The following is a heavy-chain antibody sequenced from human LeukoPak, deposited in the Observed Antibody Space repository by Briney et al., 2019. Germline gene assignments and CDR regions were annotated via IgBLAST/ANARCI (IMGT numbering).Heavy chain of an antibody. CDR1: GGSISSSSYY. CDR2: IYYSGST. D-gene: IGHD6-19*01. V-gene: IGHV4-39*07. CDR3: ARDEVSSGWEFDY. Sequence: QPSGTLSLTCTVSGGSISSSSYYWGWIRQPPGRGLEWIGSIYYSGSTYYNPSLNSRVTISVDTSKNQFSLKLSSVTAADTAVYYCARDEVSSGWEFDYWGQGTLVTVSS. J-gene: IGHJ4*02.